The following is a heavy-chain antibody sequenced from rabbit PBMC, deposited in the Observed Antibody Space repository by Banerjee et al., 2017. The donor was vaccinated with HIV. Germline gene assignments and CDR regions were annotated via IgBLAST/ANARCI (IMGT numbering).Heavy chain of an antibody. D-gene: IGHD6-1*01. CDR2: IVTGSSGST. J-gene: IGHJ4*01. V-gene: IGHV1S45*01. CDR3: ARDTYRAAGYGYYFNL. CDR1: GFSFSSSYW. Sequence: QEQLEESGGDLVKPEGSLTLTCTASGFSFSSSYWICWVRQAPGKGLEWIACIVTGSSGSTYYASWAKGRFTISKTSSTTVTLQMTSLTAADTATYFCARDTYRAAGYGYYFNLWGQGTLVTVS.